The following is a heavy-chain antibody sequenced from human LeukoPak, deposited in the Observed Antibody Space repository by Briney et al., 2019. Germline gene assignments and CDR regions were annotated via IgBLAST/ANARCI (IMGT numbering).Heavy chain of an antibody. V-gene: IGHV3-23*01. D-gene: IGHD5-18*01. CDR3: ARGYSYGWFAFDI. CDR1: GFTFSSYA. CDR2: ISGSGGST. J-gene: IGHJ3*02. Sequence: GGSLRLSCAASGFTFSSYAMSWVRPAPGKGLEWVSAISGSGGSTYYADSVKGRFTISRDNSKNTLYLQMNSLRAEDTAVYYCARGYSYGWFAFDIWGQGTMVTVSS.